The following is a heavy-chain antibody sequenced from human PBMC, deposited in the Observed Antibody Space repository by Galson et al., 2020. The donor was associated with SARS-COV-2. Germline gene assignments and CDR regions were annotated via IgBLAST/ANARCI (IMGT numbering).Heavy chain of an antibody. D-gene: IGHD2-2*01. J-gene: IGHJ6*02. Sequence: GESLKISCAASGFTFSSDGMHWVRQAPGKGLEWGAVIWYDGSNKYYADSVKGRFTISRDDSKNTLYLQMNSLRAEDTAVYYCAKTGPAAVSSAYYYYGMDVWGQGTTVTVSS. V-gene: IGHV3-33*06. CDR3: AKTGPAAVSSAYYYYGMDV. CDR2: IWYDGSNK. CDR1: GFTFSSDG.